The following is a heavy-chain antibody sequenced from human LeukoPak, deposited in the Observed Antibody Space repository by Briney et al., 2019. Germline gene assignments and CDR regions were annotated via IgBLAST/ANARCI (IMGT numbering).Heavy chain of an antibody. CDR1: GFTVSSNY. D-gene: IGHD6-13*01. CDR3: ARDAEAAAGTEYYFDY. CDR2: IYSGGST. Sequence: GGSLRLSCAASGFTVSSNYMSWVRQAPGKGLEWVSVIYSGGSTYYADSVKGRFTISRDNSKNTLYLQMNSLRAEDTAVYYCARDAEAAAGTEYYFDYWGQGTLVTVSS. J-gene: IGHJ4*02. V-gene: IGHV3-66*01.